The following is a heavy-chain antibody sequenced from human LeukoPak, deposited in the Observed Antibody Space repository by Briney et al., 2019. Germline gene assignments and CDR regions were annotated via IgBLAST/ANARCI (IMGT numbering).Heavy chain of an antibody. CDR1: GFTFSGSS. CDR2: IRSKANSYAT. Sequence: GGAMRLSCSASGFTFSGSSIHWVRQASGKGREWVGRIRSKANSYATAYAASVAGRFTISRDDSQNTAYLQMNSLKTEDAAVYYCSRYVDTPLDYWGQGALVTVS. CDR3: SRYVDTPLDY. D-gene: IGHD5-18*01. J-gene: IGHJ4*02. V-gene: IGHV3-73*01.